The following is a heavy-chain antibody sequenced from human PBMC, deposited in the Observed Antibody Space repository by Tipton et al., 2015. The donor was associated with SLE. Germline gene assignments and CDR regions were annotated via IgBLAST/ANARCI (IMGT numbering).Heavy chain of an antibody. D-gene: IGHD3-22*01. V-gene: IGHV3-23*01. J-gene: IGHJ4*02. CDR1: GFTFSNYP. CDR3: AKGHDSSGYYYHYFDY. CDR2: ISGSGYST. Sequence: LSLTCTASGFTFSNYPMSWVRQAPGKGLEWVSAISGSGYSTYYADSVKGRLTISRDNSKNTLFLQMNSLRAEDTAVYYCAKGHDSSGYYYHYFDYWGQGTLVTVSS.